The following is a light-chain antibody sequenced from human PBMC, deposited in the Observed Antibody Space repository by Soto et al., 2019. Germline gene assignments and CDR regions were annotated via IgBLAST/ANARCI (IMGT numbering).Light chain of an antibody. CDR3: QQYGISPT. CDR1: QSVSNSY. J-gene: IGKJ1*01. CDR2: DVS. V-gene: IGKV3-20*01. Sequence: EIVLTQSPGTLSLSPGERATLSCRSSQSVSNSYLAWYQQKPGQAPRLLIYDVSSRATGIPDRFSGSGSGTDFTLTISRLESEVFAVYYCQQYGISPTFGQGTKVEI.